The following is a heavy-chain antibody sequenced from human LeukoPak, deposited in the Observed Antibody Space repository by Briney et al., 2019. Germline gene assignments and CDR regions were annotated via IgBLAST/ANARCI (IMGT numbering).Heavy chain of an antibody. J-gene: IGHJ4*02. CDR2: ISGSGGST. D-gene: IGHD3-9*01. CDR1: GFTFSSYA. V-gene: IGHV3-23*01. CDR3: AKADEGLRYFHWLPGGLDY. Sequence: GGSLRLSCAASGFTFSSYAMSWVRQAPGKGLEWVSAISGSGGSTYYADSVKGRFTISRDNSKNTLYLQMNSLRAEDTAVYYCAKADEGLRYFHWLPGGLDYWGQGTLVTVSS.